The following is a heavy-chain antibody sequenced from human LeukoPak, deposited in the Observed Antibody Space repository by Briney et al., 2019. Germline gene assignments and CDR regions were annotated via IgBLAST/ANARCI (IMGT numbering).Heavy chain of an antibody. CDR3: ARHGRTYYDSSGFYLEEDWFDL. J-gene: IGHJ5*02. D-gene: IGHD3-22*01. CDR1: GGSISGFY. CDR2: IYSSGIT. Sequence: SETLSLTCTVSGGSISGFYWTWIRQPPGKGLEWIGYIYSSGITDYKSSLQSRVTISIDTSENQFSLKLSSVTAADTAVYYCARHGRTYYDSSGFYLEEDWFDLWGQGTLVTVSS. V-gene: IGHV4-59*08.